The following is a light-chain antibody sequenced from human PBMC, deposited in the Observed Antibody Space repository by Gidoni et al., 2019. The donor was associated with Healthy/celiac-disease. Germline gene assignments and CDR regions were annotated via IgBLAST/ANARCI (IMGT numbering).Light chain of an antibody. CDR2: DAS. CDR1: PSVSSY. CDR3: QQRSNWPPT. J-gene: IGKJ1*01. V-gene: IGKV3-11*01. Sequence: EIVFTPSPATLSLSPGERATLSCRASPSVSSYLAWYQQKPGQAPRLLIYDASNRATGIPARFSGSGSGTDFTLTISSLEPEDFAVYYCQQRSNWPPTFGQGTKVEIK.